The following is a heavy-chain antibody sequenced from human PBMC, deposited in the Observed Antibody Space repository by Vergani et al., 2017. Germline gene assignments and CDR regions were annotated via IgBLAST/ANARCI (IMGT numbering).Heavy chain of an antibody. V-gene: IGHV5-51*03. D-gene: IGHD2-2*01. CDR3: AGGVVRAARDYYYNYMDV. CDR1: GYSFTSYW. Sequence: EVQLVQSGAEVKNPGESLKISCKCSGYSFTSYWIGCVPQMPGKALAWMGVIYPGDSDTRYSPSFQGQVTISAAKSISNDYLHWSSLKASATAMYYCAGGVVRAARDYYYNYMDVWGKGTTVTVSS. J-gene: IGHJ6*03. CDR2: IYPGDSDT.